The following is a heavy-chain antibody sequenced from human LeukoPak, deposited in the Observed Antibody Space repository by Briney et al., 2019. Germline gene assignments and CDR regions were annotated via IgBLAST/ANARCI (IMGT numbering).Heavy chain of an antibody. D-gene: IGHD2-2*01. V-gene: IGHV3-66*01. CDR3: ARDLGKYQLLDAFDI. CDR1: GFTVSSNY. CDR2: IYSGGST. Sequence: GGSLRLSCAASGFTVSSNYMSWVRQAPGKGLEWVSVIYSGGSTYYADSVKGRFTISRDNSKNTLYLQMNSLRAEDTAVYYCARDLGKYQLLDAFDIWGQGTMVTVSS. J-gene: IGHJ3*02.